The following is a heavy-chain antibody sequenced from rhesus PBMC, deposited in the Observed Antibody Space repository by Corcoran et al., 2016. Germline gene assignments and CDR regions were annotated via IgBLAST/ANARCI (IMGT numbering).Heavy chain of an antibody. CDR3: ARMSGSYYRLSTYYSNYFDY. CDR2: IYRSGRST. V-gene: IGHV4-160*01. J-gene: IGHJ4*01. D-gene: IGHD3-16*01. CDR1: GGSISSNY. Sequence: QVQLQESGPGLVKPSETLSLTCAVSGGSISSNYWSWIRQPPWKGLEWIGRIYRSGRSTDYNPSLKSRVTISTDTSKNHFSLKLSSVTAADTAVYYCARMSGSYYRLSTYYSNYFDYWGQGVLVTVSS.